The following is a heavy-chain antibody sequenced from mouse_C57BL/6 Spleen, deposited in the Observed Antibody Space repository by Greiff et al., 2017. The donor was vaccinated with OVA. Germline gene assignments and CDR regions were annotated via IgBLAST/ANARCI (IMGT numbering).Heavy chain of an antibody. J-gene: IGHJ2*01. CDR3: AKDSRNYFDY. V-gene: IGHV1-7*01. Sequence: VQVVESGAELAKPGASVKLSCKASGYTFTSYWMHWVKQRPGQGLEWIGYINPSSGYTKYNQKFKDKATLTADKSSSTAYMQLSSLTYEDSAVYYCAKDSRNYFDYWGQGTPLTVSS. CDR2: INPSSGYT. CDR1: GYTFTSYW. D-gene: IGHD3-3*01.